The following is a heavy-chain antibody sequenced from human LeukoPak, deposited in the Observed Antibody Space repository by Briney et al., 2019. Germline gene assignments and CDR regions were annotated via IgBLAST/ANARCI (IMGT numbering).Heavy chain of an antibody. D-gene: IGHD1-14*01. V-gene: IGHV1-46*01. CDR3: ARPLTTSGWYFDL. CDR2: INPSGGST. Sequence: GASVKVSCKASGYTFTSYYMHWLRQAPGQGLEWMGIINPSGGSTSYAQKFQGRVTMTRDTSTSTVYMELSSLKSDDTAVYYCARPLTTSGWYFDLWGRGALVTVSS. J-gene: IGHJ2*01. CDR1: GYTFTSYY.